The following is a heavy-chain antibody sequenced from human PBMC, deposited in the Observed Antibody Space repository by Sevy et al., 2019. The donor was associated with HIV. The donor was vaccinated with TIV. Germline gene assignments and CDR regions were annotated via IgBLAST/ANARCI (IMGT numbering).Heavy chain of an antibody. J-gene: IGHJ5*02. CDR2: ISGSGGST. CDR1: GFTFSSYA. D-gene: IGHD6-13*01. CDR3: AKDGYSSSWYQPGFDP. Sequence: GGSLRLSCAASGFTFSSYAMSWVRQAPGKGLEWVSAISGSGGSTYYADSVKGRFTISRDNSKNTLYLQMNSLRAEDTAVYYWAKDGYSSSWYQPGFDPWGQGTLVTVSS. V-gene: IGHV3-23*01.